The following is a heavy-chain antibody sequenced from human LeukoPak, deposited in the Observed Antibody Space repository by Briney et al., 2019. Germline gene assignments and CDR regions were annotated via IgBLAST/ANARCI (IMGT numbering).Heavy chain of an antibody. CDR2: IYPGDSDT. CDR1: GYSFTSYW. Sequence: GESLKISCKGSGYSFTSYWIVWVRQMPGKGLEWMGIIYPGDSDTRYSPSFQGQVTISADKSISTAYLQWSSLKAWDTAMYYCARLVDTAMVIGYYFDYWGQGTLVTVSS. V-gene: IGHV5-51*01. CDR3: ARLVDTAMVIGYYFDY. D-gene: IGHD5-18*01. J-gene: IGHJ4*02.